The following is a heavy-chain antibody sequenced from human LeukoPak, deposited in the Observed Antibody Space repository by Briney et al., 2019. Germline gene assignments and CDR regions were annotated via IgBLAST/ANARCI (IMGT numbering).Heavy chain of an antibody. CDR1: GFTFSDYS. CDR2: ISFSVNTK. Sequence: GGSLRLSCAASGFTFSDYSMNWVRQAPGKGLEWVSYISFSVNTKYYGDSVKGRFAISRDNAKNSLYLHMDSLRAEDTAVYYCAREVVVVYRSIDYWGQGTLVTVSS. V-gene: IGHV3-48*04. CDR3: AREVVVVYRSIDY. J-gene: IGHJ4*02. D-gene: IGHD3-22*01.